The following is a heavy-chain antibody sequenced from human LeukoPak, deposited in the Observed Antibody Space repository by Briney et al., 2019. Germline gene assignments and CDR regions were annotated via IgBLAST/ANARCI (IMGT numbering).Heavy chain of an antibody. D-gene: IGHD5-12*01. V-gene: IGHV4-39*01. CDR2: IYYSGST. CDR3: AIYYDWYAFDI. Sequence: PSETLSLTCTVSGGSISSSSYYWGWIRQPPGKGLEWIGSIYYSGSTYYNPSLKSRVTISVDTSKNQFSLKLSSVTAADTAVYYCAIYYDWYAFDIWGQGTMVTVSS. J-gene: IGHJ3*02. CDR1: GGSISSSSYY.